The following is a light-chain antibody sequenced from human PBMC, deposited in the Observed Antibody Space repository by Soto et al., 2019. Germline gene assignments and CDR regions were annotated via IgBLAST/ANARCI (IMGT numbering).Light chain of an antibody. CDR3: ATWDDSLNGLV. CDR1: SSDVGGYDY. V-gene: IGLV2-11*01. J-gene: IGLJ3*02. Sequence: QSVLTQPRSVSGSPGQSVTISCTGTSSDVGGYDYVSWYQQHPGKAPKLMIYDVSKRPSGVPDRFSGSKSGTSASLAISGLQSDDEADYHCATWDDSLNGLVFGGGTQLTVL. CDR2: DVS.